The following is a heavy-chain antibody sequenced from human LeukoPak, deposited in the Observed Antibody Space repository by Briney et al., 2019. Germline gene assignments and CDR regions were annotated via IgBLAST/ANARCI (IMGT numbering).Heavy chain of an antibody. J-gene: IGHJ4*02. V-gene: IGHV3-7*01. CDR1: GFTFSSYA. CDR3: ARDAPSSGYSLDY. CDR2: IKQDGSEK. Sequence: GGSLRLSCAASGFTFSSYAMSWVRQAPGKGLEWVANIKQDGSEKYYVDSMKGRFTISRDNAKNSLYLQMNSLRAEDTAVYYCARDAPSSGYSLDYWGQGTLVTVSS. D-gene: IGHD1-1*01.